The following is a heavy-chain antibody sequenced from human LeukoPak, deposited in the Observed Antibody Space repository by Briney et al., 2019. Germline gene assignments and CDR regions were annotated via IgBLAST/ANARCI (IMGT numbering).Heavy chain of an antibody. V-gene: IGHV4-4*07. CDR1: GASINSYY. Sequence: PSETLSLTCAVSGASINSYYWTWIRQPAGKGLEWIGRIYSGGSTNYNPSLKSRVTMSVDTFNNRLSLKLTSVTAADTAVYYCAINSGDFWGQGTLVTVSS. D-gene: IGHD4-23*01. CDR2: IYSGGST. CDR3: AINSGDF. J-gene: IGHJ4*02.